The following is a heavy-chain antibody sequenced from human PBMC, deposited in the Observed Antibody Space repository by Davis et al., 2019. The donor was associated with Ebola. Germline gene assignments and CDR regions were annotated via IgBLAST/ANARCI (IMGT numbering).Heavy chain of an antibody. CDR3: AKDQVAAAGGEYGIVPMYY. Sequence: GESLKIPCAAPGFTFSSYWMSWVRQAPGKGLEWVANIKQDGSEKYYVDSVKGRFTISRDNAKNSLYLQMNSLRAEDTAVYYCAKDQVAAAGGEYGIVPMYYWGQGTLVTVSS. CDR1: GFTFSSYW. CDR2: IKQDGSEK. D-gene: IGHD6-13*01. V-gene: IGHV3-7*03. J-gene: IGHJ4*02.